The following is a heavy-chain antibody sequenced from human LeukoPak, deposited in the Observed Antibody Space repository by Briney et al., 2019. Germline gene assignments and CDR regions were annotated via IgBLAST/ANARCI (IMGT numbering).Heavy chain of an antibody. D-gene: IGHD1-26*01. V-gene: IGHV3-74*01. CDR3: TSPPHIVGAAGGC. J-gene: IGHJ4*02. CDR2: ISVDGSST. CDR1: GFTFSSSW. Sequence: GGSLRLSCAASGFTFSSSWMQWVRQAPGGGLEWVSRISVDGSSTGYADSVRGRFTISRDNAKSTLYLQMNSLRAEDTAVYYCTSPPHIVGAAGGCWGQGTLATVSS.